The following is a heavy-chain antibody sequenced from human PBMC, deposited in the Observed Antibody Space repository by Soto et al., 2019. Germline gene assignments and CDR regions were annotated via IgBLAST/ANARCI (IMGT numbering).Heavy chain of an antibody. CDR3: ARHGVGYCSSTSCHKHWYFDL. J-gene: IGHJ2*01. V-gene: IGHV4-59*08. D-gene: IGHD2-2*02. CDR2: IYYSGST. Sequence: QVQLQESGPGLVKPSETLSLTCTVSGGSISSYYWSWIRQPPGKGLEWIGYIYYSGSTNYNPSLKSRVTISVDTSKNQFSLKLSSVTAADTVVYYCARHGVGYCSSTSCHKHWYFDLWGRGTLVTVSS. CDR1: GGSISSYY.